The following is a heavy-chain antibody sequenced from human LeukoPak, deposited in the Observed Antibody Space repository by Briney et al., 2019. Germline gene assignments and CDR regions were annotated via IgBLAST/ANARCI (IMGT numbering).Heavy chain of an antibody. Sequence: HSQTLSLTCAISGDSVSSNSAAWNWIRQSPSRGLEWLGRTYYRSRWYNDYAVSVKSRITINPDTSKNQFSLQLNSVTPEDTAVYYCARASSRGDPFSSPHFHPWGQGTLVTVSS. D-gene: IGHD7-27*01. CDR3: ARASSRGDPFSSPHFHP. CDR1: GDSVSSNSAA. J-gene: IGHJ5*02. V-gene: IGHV6-1*01. CDR2: TYYRSRWYN.